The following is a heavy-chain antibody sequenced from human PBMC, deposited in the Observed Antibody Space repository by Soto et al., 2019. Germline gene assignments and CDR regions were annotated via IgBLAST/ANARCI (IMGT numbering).Heavy chain of an antibody. J-gene: IGHJ4*02. CDR3: AKEQERYSGSTDY. CDR1: GFTFSSYA. Sequence: PGGSLRLSCAASGFTFSSYAMTWVRQAPGKGLEWVSAISANGGSTYYADYVKGRFTISRDNSKNTLYLQMNSLSAEDTAVYYCAKEQERYSGSTDYWGQGTLVTVSS. CDR2: ISANGGST. V-gene: IGHV3-23*01. D-gene: IGHD1-26*01.